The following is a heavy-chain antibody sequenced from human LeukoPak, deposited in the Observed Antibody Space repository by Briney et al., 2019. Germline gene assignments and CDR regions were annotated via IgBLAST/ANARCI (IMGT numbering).Heavy chain of an antibody. D-gene: IGHD2-21*01. CDR1: GYTFTSYY. CDR2: INPSGGST. Sequence: GASVKVSCKASGYTFTSYYMHWVRQAPGQGLEWMGIINPSGGSTSCAQKFQGRVTMTRDMSTSTVYMELSSLRSEGTAVYYCARVFSYQTRYFDYWGQGTLVTVSS. CDR3: ARVFSYQTRYFDY. J-gene: IGHJ4*02. V-gene: IGHV1-46*01.